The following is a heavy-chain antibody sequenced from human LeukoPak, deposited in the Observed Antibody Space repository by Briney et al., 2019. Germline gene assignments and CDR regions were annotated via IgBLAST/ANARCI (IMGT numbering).Heavy chain of an antibody. CDR3: ARVVRDYYDSSGYSLFDY. V-gene: IGHV4-30-4*01. J-gene: IGHJ4*02. Sequence: SETLSLTRTVSGGSISSGDYYWSWIRQPPGKGLEWIGYIYYSGSTYYNPSLKSRVTISVDTSKNQFSLKLSSVTATDTAVYYCARVVRDYYDSSGYSLFDYWGQGTLVTVSS. CDR1: GGSISSGDYY. CDR2: IYYSGST. D-gene: IGHD3-22*01.